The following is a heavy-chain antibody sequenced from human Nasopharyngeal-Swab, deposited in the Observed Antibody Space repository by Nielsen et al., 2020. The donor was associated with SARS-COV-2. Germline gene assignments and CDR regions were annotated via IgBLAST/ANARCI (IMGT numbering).Heavy chain of an antibody. J-gene: IGHJ4*02. D-gene: IGHD3-10*01. CDR2: IYYSGNT. CDR1: GASVCSGTYY. V-gene: IGHV4-61*01. Sequence: SETLSLTCTVSGASVCSGTYYWSWIRQPPGKGLEWIGYIYYSGNTHYNPSLESRVTMSVDTSNNQFSLILSSVTAADTAVYYCARDRGDLRKYYFDYWGRGTLVTVSS. CDR3: ARDRGDLRKYYFDY.